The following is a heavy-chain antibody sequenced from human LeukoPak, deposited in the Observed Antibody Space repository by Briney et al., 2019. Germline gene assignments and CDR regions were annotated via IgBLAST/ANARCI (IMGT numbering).Heavy chain of an antibody. V-gene: IGHV3-64D*06. CDR3: VGDGRDAYNIYFQH. J-gene: IGHJ1*01. CDR1: GFTFSSYV. Sequence: GGSLRLSCSASGFTFSSYVMHWVRQAPGKGLEYVSVISSNGGSTDYADSVKGRFTISRDNSKKTVYLQMSSLRAEDTAVYYCVGDGRDAYNIYFQHWGQGTLVTVSS. CDR2: ISSNGGST. D-gene: IGHD5-24*01.